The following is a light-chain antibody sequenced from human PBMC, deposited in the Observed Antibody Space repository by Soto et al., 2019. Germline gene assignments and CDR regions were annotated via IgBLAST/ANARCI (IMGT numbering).Light chain of an antibody. CDR3: QAWDSSTVI. CDR2: QDK. V-gene: IGLV3-1*01. Sequence: SYELTQPPSVSVSPGQTASITCSGDKLGNKYVCWYQQKPGQSPVLVIYQDKKRPSGIPERFSGSNSGNTATLTISGTQAMDEADYYCQAWDSSTVIFGGGTKLTVL. J-gene: IGLJ2*01. CDR1: KLGNKY.